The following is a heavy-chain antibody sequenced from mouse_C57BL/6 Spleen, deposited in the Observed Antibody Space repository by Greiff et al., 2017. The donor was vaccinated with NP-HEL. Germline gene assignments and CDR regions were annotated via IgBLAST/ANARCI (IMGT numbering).Heavy chain of an antibody. Sequence: QVQLKQSGAELMKPGASVKLSCKATGYTFTGYWIEWVKQRPGHGLEWIGEILPGSGSTNYNEKFKGKATFTAATSSNTSYMQLSSLTTEDSAIYYCAQIYYDYDGASFAYWGQGTLVTVSA. D-gene: IGHD2-4*01. CDR3: AQIYYDYDGASFAY. V-gene: IGHV1-9*01. CDR1: GYTFTGYW. CDR2: ILPGSGST. J-gene: IGHJ3*01.